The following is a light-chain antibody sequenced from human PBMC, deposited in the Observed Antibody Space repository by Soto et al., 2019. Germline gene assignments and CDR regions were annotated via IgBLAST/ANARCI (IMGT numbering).Light chain of an antibody. Sequence: QSVLTQPPSVSGAPGQRVTISCTGSSSNIGTSYDVHWYQQFPGTAPRLLIYGNNNRPSGVPDRFSGSKSGTSASLAITGLQVEDEADYYCQSYDSSLSGVLFGGGTKVTVL. CDR3: QSYDSSLSGVL. J-gene: IGLJ2*01. V-gene: IGLV1-40*01. CDR2: GNN. CDR1: SSNIGTSYD.